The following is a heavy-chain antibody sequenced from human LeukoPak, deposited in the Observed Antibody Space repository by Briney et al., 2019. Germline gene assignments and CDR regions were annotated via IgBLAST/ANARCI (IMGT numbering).Heavy chain of an antibody. D-gene: IGHD2-2*01. CDR1: GGSFSGYY. CDR2: INQSGST. Sequence: PSETLSLTCAVYGGSFSGYYWSWLSQHPGKGLECLGEINQSGSTNYSPSLKSRVTISVDTSKNQCSLKLSSVTAADTAVYYCASGEVVVPSDADVTSGLDVWGQGTTVTVSS. J-gene: IGHJ6*02. CDR3: ASGEVVVPSDADVTSGLDV. V-gene: IGHV4-34*01.